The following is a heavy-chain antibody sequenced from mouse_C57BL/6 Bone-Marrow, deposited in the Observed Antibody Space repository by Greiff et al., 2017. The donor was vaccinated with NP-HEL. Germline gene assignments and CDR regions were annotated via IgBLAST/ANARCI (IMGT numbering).Heavy chain of an antibody. CDR2: ISSGGSYT. J-gene: IGHJ4*01. CDR1: GFTFSSYG. Sequence: EVKVVESGGDLVKPGGSLKLSCAASGFTFSSYGMSWVRQTPDKRLEWVATISSGGSYTYYPDSVKGRFTISRDNAKNTLYLQMSSLKSEDTAMYYCAGLITTVVAPYYYAMDYWGQGTSVTVAS. V-gene: IGHV5-6*01. CDR3: AGLITTVVAPYYYAMDY. D-gene: IGHD1-1*01.